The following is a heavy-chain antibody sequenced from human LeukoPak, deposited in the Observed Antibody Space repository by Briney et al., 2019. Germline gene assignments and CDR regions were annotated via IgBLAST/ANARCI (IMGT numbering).Heavy chain of an antibody. CDR2: LSNSGGSGGTT. CDR3: AKAMSTDHYDSKGFYRVDFDS. D-gene: IGHD3-22*01. J-gene: IGHJ4*02. Sequence: PGGSLSLSCAASGFTFSTYAMSWVRQAPGKGLEWVSALSNSGGSGGTTYFADSVKGRFSISRDNSKSTLYLQLSSLTAEDTAVYYCAKAMSTDHYDSKGFYRVDFDSWGQGTLVTVSS. V-gene: IGHV3-23*01. CDR1: GFTFSTYA.